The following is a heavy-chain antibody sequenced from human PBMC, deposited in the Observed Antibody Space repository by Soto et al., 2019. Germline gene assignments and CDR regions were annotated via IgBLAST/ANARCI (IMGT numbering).Heavy chain of an antibody. J-gene: IGHJ4*02. Sequence: SETLSLTCAVSGGSISSGGYSWSWTRQPPGKGLEWIGYIYYSGSTNYNPSLKSRVTISVDTSKNQFSLKLSSVTAADTAVYYCARDGGYYSYDYWGQGTLVTVSS. V-gene: IGHV4-61*08. CDR1: GGSISSGGYS. CDR2: IYYSGST. CDR3: ARDGGYYSYDY. D-gene: IGHD3-22*01.